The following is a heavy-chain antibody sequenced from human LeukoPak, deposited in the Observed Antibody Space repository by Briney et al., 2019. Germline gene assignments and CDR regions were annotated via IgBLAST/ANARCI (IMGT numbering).Heavy chain of an antibody. Sequence: EASVKVSCKASGYTFTSYDINWVRQATGQGLEWMGWISAYNGNTNYAQKLQGRVTMTTDTSTSTAYMELGSLRSDDTAVYYCARVGSYDFWSGYWYYFDYWGQGTLVTVSS. CDR1: GYTFTSYD. V-gene: IGHV1-18*01. CDR2: ISAYNGNT. CDR3: ARVGSYDFWSGYWYYFDY. D-gene: IGHD3-3*01. J-gene: IGHJ4*02.